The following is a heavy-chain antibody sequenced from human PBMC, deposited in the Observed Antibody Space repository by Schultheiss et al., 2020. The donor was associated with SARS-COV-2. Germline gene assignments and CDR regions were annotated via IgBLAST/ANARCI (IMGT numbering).Heavy chain of an antibody. CDR3: ARDYCSSTSCYGMDV. CDR2: IYYSGIT. V-gene: IGHV4-59*12. D-gene: IGHD2-2*01. CDR1: GGSISSYY. J-gene: IGHJ6*04. Sequence: SETLSLICTVSGGSISSYYWSWIRQPPGKGLEWIGYIYYSGITSYNPSLKSRVTISVDTSKNQFSLKLTSVTAADTAVYYCARDYCSSTSCYGMDVWGKGTTVTVAS.